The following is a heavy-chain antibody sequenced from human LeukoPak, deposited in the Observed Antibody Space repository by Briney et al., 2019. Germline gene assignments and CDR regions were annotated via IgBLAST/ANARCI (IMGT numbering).Heavy chain of an antibody. D-gene: IGHD2-15*01. CDR3: ASQGGYCSGGSCYGGYYYYGMDV. CDR2: INHSGST. CDR1: GGSFSNYY. Sequence: PSETLSLTCAVYGGSFSNYYWNWIRQPPGKGLEWIGEINHSGSTNYNPSLKSRVTISVDTSKNQFSLKLSSVTAADTAVYYCASQGGYCSGGSCYGGYYYYGMDVWGQGTTVTVSS. V-gene: IGHV4-34*01. J-gene: IGHJ6*02.